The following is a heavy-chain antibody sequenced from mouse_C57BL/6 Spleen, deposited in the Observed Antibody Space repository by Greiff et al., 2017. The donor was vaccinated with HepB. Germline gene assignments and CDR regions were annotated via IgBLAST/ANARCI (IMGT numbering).Heavy chain of an antibody. CDR1: GFTFSDYG. Sequence: EVKLMESGGGLVKPGGSLKLSCAASGFTFSDYGMHWVRQAPEKGLEWVAYISSGSSTIYYADTVKGRFTISRDNAKNTLFLQMTSLRSEDTAMYYCAREGYYYGSSHYYAMDYWGQGTSVTVSS. V-gene: IGHV5-17*01. CDR3: AREGYYYGSSHYYAMDY. D-gene: IGHD1-1*01. J-gene: IGHJ4*01. CDR2: ISSGSSTI.